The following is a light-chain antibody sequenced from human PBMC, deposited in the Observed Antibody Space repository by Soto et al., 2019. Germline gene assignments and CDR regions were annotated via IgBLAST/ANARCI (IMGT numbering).Light chain of an antibody. Sequence: EIVLTQSPGSLSLSPGERGTLSCRASQSVSSNFLAWYQQKPGQAPRLLIYGASSRASGIPDRFSGSGSGTDFTLIISRLEPEDFAVYYCQQYGSSPLTFGGGTKVDIK. V-gene: IGKV3-20*01. CDR2: GAS. CDR1: QSVSSNF. J-gene: IGKJ4*01. CDR3: QQYGSSPLT.